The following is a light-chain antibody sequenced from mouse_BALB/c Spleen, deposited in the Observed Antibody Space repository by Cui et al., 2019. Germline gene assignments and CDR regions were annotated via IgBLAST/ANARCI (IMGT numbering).Light chain of an antibody. CDR3: HQWSSYPWT. J-gene: IGKJ1*01. CDR2: SPS. Sequence: QNLLTQSPAIMSASLGEEITLTCSASSSVSYMHWYQLKSGTSPKLLIYSPSNLGSGVPSRFSGSGSGTFYPLTSSSVEAEDAADYYCHQWSSYPWTFGGGTKLEIK. V-gene: IGKV4-80*01. CDR1: SSVSY.